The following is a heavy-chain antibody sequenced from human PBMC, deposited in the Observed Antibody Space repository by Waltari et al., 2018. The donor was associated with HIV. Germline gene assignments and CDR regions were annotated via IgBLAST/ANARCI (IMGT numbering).Heavy chain of an antibody. D-gene: IGHD3-10*01. J-gene: IGHJ6*02. CDR3: ARNGRFDYYGMDV. Sequence: EVQLVESGGGLVKPGGSLRLSCAASGFTFSSYSMNWVRQAPGKWREWVSSISSSSSYIYYADSVKGRFTIARDNAKNSLYLQMNSLRAEDTAVYYCARNGRFDYYGMDVWGQGTTVTVSS. CDR1: GFTFSSYS. CDR2: ISSSSSYI. V-gene: IGHV3-21*01.